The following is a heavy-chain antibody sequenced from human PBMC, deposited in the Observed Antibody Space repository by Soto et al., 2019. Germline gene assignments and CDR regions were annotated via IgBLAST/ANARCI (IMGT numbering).Heavy chain of an antibody. D-gene: IGHD3-3*01. CDR3: ARYRFLESVDY. CDR2: IYYSGST. V-gene: IGHV4-59*08. J-gene: IGHJ4*02. CDR1: GGSISSYY. Sequence: SETLSLTCTVSGGSISSYYWSWIRQPPGKGLEWIGYIYYSGSTNYNPSLKSRVTISVDTSKNQFSLKLSSVTAADTAVYYCARYRFLESVDYWGQGTLVTVSS.